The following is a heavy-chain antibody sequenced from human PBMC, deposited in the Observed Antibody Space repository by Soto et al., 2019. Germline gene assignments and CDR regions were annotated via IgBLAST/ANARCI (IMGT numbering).Heavy chain of an antibody. V-gene: IGHV4-31*03. J-gene: IGHJ4*02. CDR1: GGSISSGGYY. CDR2: IYYIGST. D-gene: IGHD5-12*01. CDR3: ARDEFGDGYNLGY. Sequence: PSETLSLTCTVSGGSISSGGYYWSWIRQHPGKGLEWIGYIYYIGSTYYNPSLKSRVTISVDTSKNQFSLKLSSVTAADTAVYYCARDEFGDGYNLGYWGQGTLVTVSS.